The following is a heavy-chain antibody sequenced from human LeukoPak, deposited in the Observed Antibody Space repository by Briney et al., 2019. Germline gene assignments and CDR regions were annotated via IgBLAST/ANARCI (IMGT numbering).Heavy chain of an antibody. Sequence: GGSLRLSCAASGLTFYDCAMHWVRQAPGKGLEWVSGITWNSGSIAYADSVKGRFTISRDNAKNSLYLQMNTLRSEDTALYYCAAGAGITRYWGQGTLVTVSS. CDR1: GLTFYDCA. V-gene: IGHV3-9*01. D-gene: IGHD3-10*01. J-gene: IGHJ4*02. CDR3: AAGAGITRY. CDR2: ITWNSGSI.